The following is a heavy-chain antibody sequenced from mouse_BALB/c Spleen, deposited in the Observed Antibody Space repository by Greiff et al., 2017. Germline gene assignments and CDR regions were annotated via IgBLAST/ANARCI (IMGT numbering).Heavy chain of an antibody. CDR2: INPYNGAT. Sequence: VQLQQSGPELVKPGASVKISCKASGYSFTGYYMHWVKQSHVKSLEWIGRINPYNGATSYNQNFKDKASLTVDKSSSTAYMELHSLTSEDSAVYYCARDTTAPRGFAYWGQGTLVTVSA. V-gene: IGHV1-31*01. CDR3: ARDTTAPRGFAY. J-gene: IGHJ3*01. CDR1: GYSFTGYY. D-gene: IGHD1-2*01.